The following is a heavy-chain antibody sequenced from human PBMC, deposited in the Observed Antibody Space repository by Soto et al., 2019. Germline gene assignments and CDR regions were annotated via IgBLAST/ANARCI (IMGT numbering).Heavy chain of an antibody. Sequence: SETLSLTCTVSGGSISSYYWSWIRQPPGKGLEWIGYIYYSGSTNYNPSTKSRVPTSVDTSKNQFSLKLSSVTAAATAVYYCARQDYRSGYDYWGQGTLVTVSS. CDR3: ARQDYRSGYDY. CDR1: GGSISSYY. J-gene: IGHJ4*02. CDR2: IYYSGST. V-gene: IGHV4-59*08. D-gene: IGHD6-19*01.